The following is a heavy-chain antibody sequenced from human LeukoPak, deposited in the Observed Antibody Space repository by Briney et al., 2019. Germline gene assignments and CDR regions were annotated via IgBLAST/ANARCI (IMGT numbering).Heavy chain of an antibody. CDR2: IYYSGST. CDR1: GGSISSSSYY. J-gene: IGHJ4*02. Sequence: SETLSLTCTVPGGSISSSSYYWGWIRQPPGKGLEWIGSIYYSGSTYYNPSLKSRVTISVDTSKNQFSLKLSSVTAADTAVYYCATLHTAMVAPFDYWGQGTLVTVSS. V-gene: IGHV4-39*01. D-gene: IGHD5-18*01. CDR3: ATLHTAMVAPFDY.